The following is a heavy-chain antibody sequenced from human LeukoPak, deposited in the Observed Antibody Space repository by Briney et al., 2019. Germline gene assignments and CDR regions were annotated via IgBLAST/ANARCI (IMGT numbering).Heavy chain of an antibody. Sequence: GGSMRLSCTASGFTFGDYAMSWVSQAPGKGLEWVSSISGSDGTTYYADSVKGRFTISRDNSKYTLSLQMNSLRAEDTAVYYCAKVDNWKYGHHDYWGQGTLVTVSS. CDR3: AKVDNWKYGHHDY. CDR2: ISGSDGTT. CDR1: GFTFGDYA. J-gene: IGHJ4*02. V-gene: IGHV3-23*01. D-gene: IGHD1-1*01.